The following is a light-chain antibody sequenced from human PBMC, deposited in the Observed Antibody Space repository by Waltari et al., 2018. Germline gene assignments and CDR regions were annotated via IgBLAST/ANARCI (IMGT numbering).Light chain of an antibody. CDR1: QSVSSE. CDR2: GAS. J-gene: IGKJ4*01. CDR3: QQYNKWPLT. V-gene: IGKV3-15*01. Sequence: ETVMTQSPGTLSVSPGDRVSLSCRASQSVSSELAWYQQQPGQTPRLLIYGASTRVTGIPARFSGSGSGTEFTLTISSLQSEDFGVYYCQQYNKWPLTFGGGTKVEIK.